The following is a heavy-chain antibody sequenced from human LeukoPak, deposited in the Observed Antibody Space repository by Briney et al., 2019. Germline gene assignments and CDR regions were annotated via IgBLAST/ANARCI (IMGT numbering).Heavy chain of an antibody. D-gene: IGHD2-15*01. CDR3: ARGGYCSGGSCYLNWFDP. V-gene: IGHV7-4-1*02. Sequence: ASVKVSCKASGYTFTSYAMNWVRQAPGQGLEWMGWINTNTGNPTYAQGFTGRFVFSLDTSVSTAYLQISSLKAEDTAVYYCARGGYCSGGSCYLNWFDPWGQGTLVTVSS. CDR1: GYTFTSYA. J-gene: IGHJ5*02. CDR2: INTNTGNP.